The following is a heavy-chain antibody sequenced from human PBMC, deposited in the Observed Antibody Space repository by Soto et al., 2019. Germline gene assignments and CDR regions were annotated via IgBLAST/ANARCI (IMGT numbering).Heavy chain of an antibody. CDR3: AKSLGVDSSSSYGMDV. J-gene: IGHJ6*02. Sequence: SLRLSCAASGFTFSSYGMHWVRQAPVKGLEWVAVISYDGSNKYYADSVKGRFTISRDNSKNTLYLQMNSLRAEDTAVYYCAKSLGVDSSSSYGMDVWGQGTTVTVSS. D-gene: IGHD6-6*01. V-gene: IGHV3-30*18. CDR1: GFTFSSYG. CDR2: ISYDGSNK.